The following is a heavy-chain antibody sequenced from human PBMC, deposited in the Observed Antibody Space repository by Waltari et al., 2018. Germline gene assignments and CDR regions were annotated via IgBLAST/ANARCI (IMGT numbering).Heavy chain of an antibody. CDR1: GFTFSSYS. J-gene: IGHJ3*02. V-gene: IGHV3-21*01. CDR2: ISSSSSYI. CDR3: ARGHEGAFDI. Sequence: EVQLVESGGGLVKPGGSLRLSCAASGFTFSSYSMNWVRQAPGKGLEWVSSISSSSSYIYYADSVKGRFTSARDNAKNSLYLQMNSLRAEDTAVYYCARGHEGAFDIWGQGTMVTVSS.